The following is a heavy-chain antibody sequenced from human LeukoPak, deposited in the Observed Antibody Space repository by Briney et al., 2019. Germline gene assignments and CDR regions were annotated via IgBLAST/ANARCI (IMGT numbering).Heavy chain of an antibody. D-gene: IGHD2-2*01. V-gene: IGHV1-8*01. CDR2: MNPNSGNT. CDR1: GYTFTSYD. CDR3: ARSEHCGSTNCARGAFDI. Sequence: ASVKVSCKASGYTFTSYDINWVRQATGQGLEWMGWMNPNSGNTGYAQKFQGRVTMTRNTSISTAYMELSSLRSEDTAVYYCARSEHCGSTNCARGAFDIWGQGTMVTVSS. J-gene: IGHJ3*02.